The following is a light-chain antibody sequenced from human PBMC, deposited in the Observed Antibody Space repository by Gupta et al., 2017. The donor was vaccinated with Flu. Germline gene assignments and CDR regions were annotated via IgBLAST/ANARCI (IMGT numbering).Light chain of an antibody. V-gene: IGKV2-28*01. J-gene: IGKJ3*01. Sequence: LVMTKSPLSLPLTPGDPASISCRYSQGPLHCNGENYLDWYMQKLRQSPQLLIYLGPNRDSGVTVMFRGRDVGKHVTLESSRGEVEDVGGYYFRRARQNPLYTFGHGTKVDIK. CDR2: LGP. CDR1: QGPLHCNGENY. CDR3: RRARQNPLYT.